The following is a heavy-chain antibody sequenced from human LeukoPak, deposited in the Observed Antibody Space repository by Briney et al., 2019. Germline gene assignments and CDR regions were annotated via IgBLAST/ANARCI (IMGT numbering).Heavy chain of an antibody. D-gene: IGHD4-17*01. CDR1: GFTFSNAW. J-gene: IGHJ4*02. CDR3: TTETTVTTGLDY. Sequence: PGGSLRLSCAASGFTFSNAWMGWARQAPGKGREWVGRIKSKTEGGTTDYATPGTGRFTITRDDSKNTLSLQMNSLKTEDTAVYYCTTETTVTTGLDYWGQGTLVTVSS. V-gene: IGHV3-15*01. CDR2: IKSKTEGGTT.